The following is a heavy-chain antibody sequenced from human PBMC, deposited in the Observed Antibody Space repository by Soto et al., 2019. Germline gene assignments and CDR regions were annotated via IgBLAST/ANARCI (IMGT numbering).Heavy chain of an antibody. Sequence: SVKVSCKASGGTFSSYAISWVRQAPGQGLEWMGGIIPIFGTANYAQKFQGRVTITADESTSTAYMELSSLRSEDTAVYYCARDHLLPSQYSSGWADYWGQGTLVTVSS. CDR3: ARDHLLPSQYSSGWADY. D-gene: IGHD6-19*01. J-gene: IGHJ4*02. CDR2: IIPIFGTA. CDR1: GGTFSSYA. V-gene: IGHV1-69*13.